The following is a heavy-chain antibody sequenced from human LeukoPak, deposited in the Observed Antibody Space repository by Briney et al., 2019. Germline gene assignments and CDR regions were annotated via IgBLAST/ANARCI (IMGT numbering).Heavy chain of an antibody. CDR2: IKHDGSEK. J-gene: IGHJ6*02. Sequence: PGGSLRLSCEASGFTFRIYWMSWVRQAPGKGLEWVANIKHDGSEKYYVDSVKGRFTISRDNAKNSLYLQMNSLRAEDTAVYYCARDYFYPMDVWGQGTTVTVS. CDR3: ARDYFYPMDV. CDR1: GFTFRIYW. V-gene: IGHV3-7*04.